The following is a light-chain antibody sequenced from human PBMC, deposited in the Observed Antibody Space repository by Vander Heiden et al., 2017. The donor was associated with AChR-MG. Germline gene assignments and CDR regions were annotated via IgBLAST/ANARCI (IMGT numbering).Light chain of an antibody. CDR3: QQEDNWPRT. CDR2: GAS. CDR1: QSVSSN. V-gene: IGKV3-15*01. Sequence: EIVLTQSPATLSVSPGERATLSCWASQSVSSNLVLYQQKPGQAPRLLIYGASTRATGIPARFSGGGSGTYFILTISSLQSEDFGVYYCQQEDNWPRTFGQGTKVEIK. J-gene: IGKJ1*01.